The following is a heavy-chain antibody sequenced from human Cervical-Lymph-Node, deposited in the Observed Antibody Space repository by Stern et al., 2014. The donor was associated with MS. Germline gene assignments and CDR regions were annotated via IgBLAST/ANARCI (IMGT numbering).Heavy chain of an antibody. Sequence: QVTLKESGPVLVKPTETLTLTCTVSGFSLSNGRMGVSWIRQPPGKALEWLAHISSTDVEVYSASLKSRLTISKDTSNIQVVLTMTDMDPVDTATYYCARTSLRSMLAPTGPFDFWGQGTHVTVSS. V-gene: IGHV2-26*01. J-gene: IGHJ4*02. CDR2: ISSTDVE. CDR1: GFSLSNGRMG. CDR3: ARTSLRSMLAPTGPFDF. D-gene: IGHD3-9*01.